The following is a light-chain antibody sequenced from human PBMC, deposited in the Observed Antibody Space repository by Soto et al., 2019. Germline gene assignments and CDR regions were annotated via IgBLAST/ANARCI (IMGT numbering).Light chain of an antibody. CDR1: QSVSSSY. Sequence: EIVLTQSPGTQSLSPGERASLSCRASQSVSSSYLAWYQQKPGQAPRLLIYGASSRATGIPDRFSGSGSGTDFTLSISRLEPEDFAVYYCHQYGSLVTFGGGTKVEI. CDR3: HQYGSLVT. V-gene: IGKV3-20*01. CDR2: GAS. J-gene: IGKJ4*01.